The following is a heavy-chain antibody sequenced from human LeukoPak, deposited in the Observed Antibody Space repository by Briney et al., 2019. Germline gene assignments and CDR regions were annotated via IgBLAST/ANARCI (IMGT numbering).Heavy chain of an antibody. CDR1: GFTFSSYG. J-gene: IGHJ4*02. V-gene: IGHV3-33*01. Sequence: GGSLRLSCAASGFTFSSYGMHWVRQAPGKGLEWVAVIWYDGSNKYYADSVKGRFTISRDNSKNTLYLQMNSLRAEDTAIYYCVRDPTAAGTDYWGQGTLVTVSS. D-gene: IGHD6-13*01. CDR3: VRDPTAAGTDY. CDR2: IWYDGSNK.